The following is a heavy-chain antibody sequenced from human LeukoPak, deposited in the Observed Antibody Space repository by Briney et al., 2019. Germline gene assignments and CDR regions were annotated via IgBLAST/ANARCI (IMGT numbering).Heavy chain of an antibody. D-gene: IGHD3-10*01. CDR3: AREGVSVLWFGETS. V-gene: IGHV4-61*02. Sequence: SQTLSLTCTVSGGSISSGSYYWSWIRQPAGKGLEWIGRIYTSGSTNYNPSLKSRVTISVDTSKNQFSLKLSSVTAADTAVYYCAREGVSVLWFGETSWGQGTMVTVSP. CDR1: GGSISSGSYY. J-gene: IGHJ3*01. CDR2: IYTSGST.